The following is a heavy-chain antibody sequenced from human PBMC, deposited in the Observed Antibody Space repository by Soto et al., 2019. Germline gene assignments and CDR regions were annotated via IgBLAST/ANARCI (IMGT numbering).Heavy chain of an antibody. CDR3: TFGDNSFDY. CDR1: GSTFSTYG. CDR2: ISYDGNNR. V-gene: IGHV3-30*03. D-gene: IGHD1-20*01. Sequence: QVQLVESGGGVFQPGRSLRVSCEASGSTFSTYGIYWARQAPGKGLEWVALISYDGNNREYGDSVKGRFTISRDNSKNTLYLQMNSLRVEDTAVYYCTFGDNSFDYWGQGTLVTVSS. J-gene: IGHJ4*02.